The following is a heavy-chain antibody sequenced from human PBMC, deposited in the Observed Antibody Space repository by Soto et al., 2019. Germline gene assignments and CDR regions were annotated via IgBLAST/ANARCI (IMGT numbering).Heavy chain of an antibody. D-gene: IGHD3-16*02. Sequence: GGSLTLSCAASVFPLCYYYLNWIRHGPGKELEWVSYISSSGSTIYYADSVKGRFTISRDNAKNSLYLQMNSLRAEDTAVYYCARGPYDYVWGSNPPHFDYWGQGTLVTVSS. CDR3: ARGPYDYVWGSNPPHFDY. CDR2: ISSSGSTI. V-gene: IGHV3-11*01. J-gene: IGHJ4*02. CDR1: VFPLCYYY.